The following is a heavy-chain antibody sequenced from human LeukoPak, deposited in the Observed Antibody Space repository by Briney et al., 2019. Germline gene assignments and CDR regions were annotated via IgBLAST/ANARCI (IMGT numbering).Heavy chain of an antibody. CDR2: IYYSGST. V-gene: IGHV4-30-4*01. Sequence: SQTLSLTCTVSGGSISSGDYYWSWIRQPPGKGLEWIGYIYYSGSTYYNPSLKSRVTISVDTSKDQFSLKLSSVTAADTAVYYCAGHRVGYSNSWYGDYWGQGIQVTVSS. J-gene: IGHJ4*02. CDR3: AGHRVGYSNSWYGDY. CDR1: GGSISSGDYY. D-gene: IGHD6-13*01.